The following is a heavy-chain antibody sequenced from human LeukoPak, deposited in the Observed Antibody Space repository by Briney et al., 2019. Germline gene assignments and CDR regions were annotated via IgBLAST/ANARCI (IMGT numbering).Heavy chain of an antibody. CDR3: ARQLGYCSGGSCYLYY. CDR1: GFTFSSYG. CDR2: ISGSGSTI. D-gene: IGHD2-15*01. V-gene: IGHV3-48*04. Sequence: GGSLRLSCAASGFTFSSYGMSWVRQAPGKGLEWVSAISGSGSTIYYADSVKGRFTISRDNAKNSLYLQMNSLRAEDTAVYYCARQLGYCSGGSCYLYYWGQGTLVTVSS. J-gene: IGHJ4*02.